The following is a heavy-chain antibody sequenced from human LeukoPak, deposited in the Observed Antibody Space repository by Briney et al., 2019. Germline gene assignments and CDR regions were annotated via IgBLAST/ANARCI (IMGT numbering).Heavy chain of an antibody. CDR2: IWNDGSDQ. J-gene: IGHJ4*02. Sequence: GGSLRLSCEASGFTFSSHGMHWVRQPPGKGLEWVGVIWNDGSDQYYGDSVRGRFTVSSDNLKSTLYLQMDSLRAEDTAVYYCARGRGGSPGCYIIDKWGQGTLVTVSS. CDR1: GFTFSSHG. CDR3: ARGRGGSPGCYIIDK. D-gene: IGHD2-15*01. V-gene: IGHV3-33*01.